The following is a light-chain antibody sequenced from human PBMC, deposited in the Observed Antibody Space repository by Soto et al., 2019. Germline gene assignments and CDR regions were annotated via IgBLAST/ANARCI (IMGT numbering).Light chain of an antibody. Sequence: QSALTQPASVSGSPGQSINISSTGTSSDIGGYIYVSWYQQHPGKAPKLMIYDVSNRPSGVSNRFSGSKSGDTASLTISGLQAADEADYYCSSYSNTNTPVVFGGGTKLTVL. V-gene: IGLV2-14*03. J-gene: IGLJ2*01. CDR1: SSDIGGYIY. CDR3: SSYSNTNTPVV. CDR2: DVS.